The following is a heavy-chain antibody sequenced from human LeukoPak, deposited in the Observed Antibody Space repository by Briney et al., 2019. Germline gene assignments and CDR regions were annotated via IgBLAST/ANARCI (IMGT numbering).Heavy chain of an antibody. Sequence: ASVKVSCKASGYTFTGYYMHWVRQAPGQGLEWVGWINPNSGGTNYAQKFQGRVTMTRDTSISTAYMELSRRRPDHTAVYYCARGRSPFIAAAGQSRKWESYYYCYMDVWGKGTTVSVSS. CDR1: GYTFTGYY. D-gene: IGHD6-13*01. CDR2: INPNSGGT. CDR3: ARGRSPFIAAAGQSRKWESYYYCYMDV. V-gene: IGHV1-2*02. J-gene: IGHJ6*03.